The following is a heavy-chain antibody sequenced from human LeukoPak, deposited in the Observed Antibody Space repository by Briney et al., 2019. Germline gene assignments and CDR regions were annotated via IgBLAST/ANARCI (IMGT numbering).Heavy chain of an antibody. J-gene: IGHJ2*01. Sequence: SETPSLTCTVSGGSISNYYWSWIRQPPGKGLDWIGYIYYSGSTNYNPSLKSRVTISVDTSKNHFSLKLTSVTAADTAVYYCARVRSGDSVDGWSFDLWGRGTLVSVSS. CDR1: GGSISNYY. CDR2: IYYSGST. V-gene: IGHV4-59*01. CDR3: ARVRSGDSVDGWSFDL. D-gene: IGHD7-27*01.